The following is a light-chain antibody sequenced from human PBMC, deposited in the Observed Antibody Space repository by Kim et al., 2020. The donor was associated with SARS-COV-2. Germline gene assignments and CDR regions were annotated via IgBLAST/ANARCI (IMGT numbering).Light chain of an antibody. V-gene: IGKV4-1*01. Sequence: DMVMTQSPDSLAVSLGERATINCKSSQSVLYSSNNKNYLAWYQQKPGQPPKLLIYWASTRESGVPDRFSGSGSGTDFTLTISSLQAEDVAVYYCQQYYSTPHTFGGGTKLEI. CDR3: QQYYSTPHT. J-gene: IGKJ4*01. CDR1: QSVLYSSNNKNY. CDR2: WAS.